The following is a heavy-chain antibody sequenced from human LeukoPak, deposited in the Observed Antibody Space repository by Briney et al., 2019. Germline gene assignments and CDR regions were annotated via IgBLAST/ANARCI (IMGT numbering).Heavy chain of an antibody. Sequence: PGGSLRLSCAASGFTVTRTSMTCVRQAPEKGLEWVSIVYSGGSTYHADSLKGRFTVSRDDSKNTVYLQMNNLRAEDTAMYYCARDTVDDSLDIWGQGTMVTVSS. V-gene: IGHV3-53*01. D-gene: IGHD4-11*01. CDR1: GFTVTRTS. J-gene: IGHJ3*02. CDR2: VYSGGST. CDR3: ARDTVDDSLDI.